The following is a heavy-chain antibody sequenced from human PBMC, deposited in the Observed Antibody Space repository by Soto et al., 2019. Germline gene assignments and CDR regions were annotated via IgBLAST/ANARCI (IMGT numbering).Heavy chain of an antibody. CDR1: GYTFTSYG. J-gene: IGHJ5*02. D-gene: IGHD4-4*01. Sequence: APVKVSCKASGYTFTSYGISWVRQAPGQGLEWMGWISAYNGNTNYAQKLQGRVTMTTDTSTSTAYMELRSLRSDDTAVYYCARDAGDYRKNWFDPWGQGTLVTVSS. CDR2: ISAYNGNT. V-gene: IGHV1-18*01. CDR3: ARDAGDYRKNWFDP.